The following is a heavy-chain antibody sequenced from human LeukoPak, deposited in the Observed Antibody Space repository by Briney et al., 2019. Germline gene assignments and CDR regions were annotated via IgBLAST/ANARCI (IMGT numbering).Heavy chain of an antibody. CDR2: IYTSGST. D-gene: IGHD3-22*01. Sequence: SDTLSLTCTVSGGSISSYYWSWIRQPAGKGLEWIGRIYTSGSTNYNPPLKSRVTMSVDTSKNQFSLKLSSVTAADTPVYYCARDLHYYDSSVNAFDIWGQGTMVTVSS. V-gene: IGHV4-4*07. J-gene: IGHJ3*02. CDR1: GGSISSYY. CDR3: ARDLHYYDSSVNAFDI.